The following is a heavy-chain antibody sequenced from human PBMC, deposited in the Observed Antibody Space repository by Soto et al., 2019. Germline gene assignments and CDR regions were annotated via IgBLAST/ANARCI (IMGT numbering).Heavy chain of an antibody. CDR1: GYTFTSYA. CDR3: ERDLAVLLDWYAPLYYYGMDV. J-gene: IGHJ6*02. D-gene: IGHD3-9*01. CDR2: INAGNGNT. V-gene: IGHV1-3*05. Sequence: QVQLVQSGAEEKKAGASVKVSCKASGYTFTSYAMHWVRQAPGQRLEWMGWINAGNGNTKYSQKFQGRVTITRDTSASTAYMEMSSLRSEDTAVYYCERDLAVLLDWYAPLYYYGMDVWGQGTTVTVSS.